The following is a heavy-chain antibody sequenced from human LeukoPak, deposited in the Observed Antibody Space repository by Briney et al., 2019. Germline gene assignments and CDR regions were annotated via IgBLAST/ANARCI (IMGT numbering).Heavy chain of an antibody. CDR3: AKLCSGGSCYWNY. D-gene: IGHD2-15*01. Sequence: PGASLRLSCVAAGFTFSSYAMSWVRQAPGKGLEWVSHISASGRTTDYADSVKGRFTISRDNSKNTVYLQMNSLRAEDTAVYYCAKLCSGGSCYWNYWGQGTLVTVSS. V-gene: IGHV3-23*01. CDR1: GFTFSSYA. CDR2: ISASGRTT. J-gene: IGHJ4*02.